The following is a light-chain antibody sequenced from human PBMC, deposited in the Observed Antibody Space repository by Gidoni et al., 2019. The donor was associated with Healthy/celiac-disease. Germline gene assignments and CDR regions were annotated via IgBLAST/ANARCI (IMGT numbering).Light chain of an antibody. CDR2: EVS. V-gene: IGLV2-23*02. CDR1: SSDVGSYNL. CDR3: CSYAGSSCYV. Sequence: QSALTQPASVSGSPGQSITISCTGTSSDVGSYNLVSWYQQHPGKAPQLMIYEVSKRPSGVSNRFSGSKSGNTASLTISGLQAEDEADYYCCSYAGSSCYVFGTGTKVTVL. J-gene: IGLJ1*01.